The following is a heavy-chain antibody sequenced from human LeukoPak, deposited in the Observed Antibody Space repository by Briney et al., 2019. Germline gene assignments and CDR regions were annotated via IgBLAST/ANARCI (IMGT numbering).Heavy chain of an antibody. D-gene: IGHD6-13*01. CDR1: GFTFSSYA. CDR3: AKGYSSSWYSFRDRPYDY. J-gene: IGHJ4*02. Sequence: HPGGSLRLSCAASGFTFSSYAMSWVRQAPGKGLEWVSAISGSGGSTYYADSVKGRFTISRDNSKNTLYLQMNSLRAEDTAVYFCAKGYSSSWYSFRDRPYDYWGQGTLVTVSS. V-gene: IGHV3-23*01. CDR2: ISGSGGST.